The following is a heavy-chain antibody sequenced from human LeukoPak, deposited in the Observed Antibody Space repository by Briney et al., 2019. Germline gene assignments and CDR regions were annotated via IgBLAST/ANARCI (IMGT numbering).Heavy chain of an antibody. CDR3: ARVDYDFWSGYYGDY. CDR2: INSDGSST. J-gene: IGHJ4*02. Sequence: PGGSLRLSCAASGFTFSIYWMHWVRQAPGKGLVWVSRINSDGSSTSYADSVKGRFTISRDNAKNTLYLQMNSLRAEDTAVYYCARVDYDFWSGYYGDYWGRGTLVTVSS. D-gene: IGHD3-3*01. CDR1: GFTFSIYW. V-gene: IGHV3-74*01.